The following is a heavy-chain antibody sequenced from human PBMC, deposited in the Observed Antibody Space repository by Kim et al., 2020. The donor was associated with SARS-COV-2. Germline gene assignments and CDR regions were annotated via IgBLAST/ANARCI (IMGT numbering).Heavy chain of an antibody. Sequence: GGSLRLSCAASGFTFGDYAMHWVRQAPGKGLEWVSGISWNSGSIGYADSVKVRFTISRDNAKNSLYLQMNSLRAEDTALYYCAKDMSPYSSSSTGRGYYYYYGMDVWGQGTTVTVSS. CDR2: ISWNSGSI. V-gene: IGHV3-9*01. CDR1: GFTFGDYA. J-gene: IGHJ6*02. D-gene: IGHD6-6*01. CDR3: AKDMSPYSSSSTGRGYYYYYGMDV.